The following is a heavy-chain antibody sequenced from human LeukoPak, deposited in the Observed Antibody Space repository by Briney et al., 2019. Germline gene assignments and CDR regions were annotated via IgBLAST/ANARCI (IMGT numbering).Heavy chain of an antibody. Sequence: GRSLRLSCAASGFIFSTYGMHWVRQAPGKGLEWVAVIWADGSNTDYADSVKGRFTISKGNSKNTLYLQMNSLRAEDTAVYYCARSGGGTYFDNWGQGTLVTVSS. J-gene: IGHJ4*02. CDR3: ARSGGGTYFDN. V-gene: IGHV3-33*01. D-gene: IGHD2-15*01. CDR2: IWADGSNT. CDR1: GFIFSTYG.